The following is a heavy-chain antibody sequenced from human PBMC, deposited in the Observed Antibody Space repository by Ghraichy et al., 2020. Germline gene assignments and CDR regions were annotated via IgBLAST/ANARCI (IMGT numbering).Heavy chain of an antibody. CDR2: IHSGGYT. CDR1: GFTFGSYG. J-gene: IGHJ6*02. D-gene: IGHD2-8*01. Sequence: GGSLRLSCSASGFTFGSYGMSWVRQAPGKGLEWVSSIHSGGYTFYADSVRGRFTIASDNSENTLHLQMSSLRAEDTAVYYCAYYCTSGTSCYLVDVCGQGTTVTVSS. V-gene: IGHV3-23*01. CDR3: AYYCTSGTSCYLVDV.